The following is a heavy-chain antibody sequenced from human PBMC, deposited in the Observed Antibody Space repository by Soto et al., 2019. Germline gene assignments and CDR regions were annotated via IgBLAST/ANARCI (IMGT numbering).Heavy chain of an antibody. Sequence: QEQLVQSGAEVKKPGSSVKVSCKASGSLFSSYAISWVRQAPGHGLEWMGGIIPVFSTAYYAQKFQGRVTITADESTNTAYMELSSLRSEDTAMYYCARGGSRYVWFNEFWGQGSLVTVSS. CDR3: ARGGSRYVWFNEF. V-gene: IGHV1-69*01. J-gene: IGHJ4*02. CDR1: GSLFSSYA. CDR2: IIPVFSTA. D-gene: IGHD3-22*01.